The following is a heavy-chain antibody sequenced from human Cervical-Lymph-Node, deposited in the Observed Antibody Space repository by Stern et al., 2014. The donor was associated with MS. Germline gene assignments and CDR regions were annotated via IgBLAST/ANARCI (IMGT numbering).Heavy chain of an antibody. CDR2: IGGGGRRT. V-gene: IGHV3-23*01. D-gene: IGHD4-17*01. CDR1: GFTFSDSA. J-gene: IGHJ4*02. Sequence: EVQLLESGGGLEQPGGSLRLSCAASGFTFSDSAMNWVRQAPGKGLQWVSTIGGGGRRTYYVDSVKGRFTISRDNSKNTLYLQMISLRAEDTAVYYCAKEESDYTSPYYFDTWGQGTLVTVSS. CDR3: AKEESDYTSPYYFDT.